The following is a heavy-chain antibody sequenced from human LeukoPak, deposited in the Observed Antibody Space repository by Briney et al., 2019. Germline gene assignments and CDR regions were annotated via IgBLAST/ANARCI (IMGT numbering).Heavy chain of an antibody. CDR1: GGSFSGYY. V-gene: IGHV4-34*01. CDR3: ARGGDYLFYFDY. D-gene: IGHD4-17*01. Sequence: SETLSLTCAVYGGSFSGYYWSWIRQPPGKGLEWIGEINHTGTTSYNPSLKSRVTMSVDTSKNQFSLKLSSVTAADTAVYYCARGGDYLFYFDYSDQGTLVTVSS. J-gene: IGHJ4*02. CDR2: INHTGTT.